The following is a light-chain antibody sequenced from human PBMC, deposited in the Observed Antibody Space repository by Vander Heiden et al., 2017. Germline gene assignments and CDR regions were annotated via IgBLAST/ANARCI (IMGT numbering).Light chain of an antibody. Sequence: DIKMTKSPSSLSASVGDRVTITCRASLNINSYLNWYQLKPGRAPTLLIYDTSSLQSGVPSRFSGSGSGTDFSLTISSLQPEDSSTYYCQQTYTTPRTFGQGTKVEIK. J-gene: IGKJ1*01. CDR1: LNINSY. V-gene: IGKV1-39*01. CDR3: QQTYTTPRT. CDR2: DTS.